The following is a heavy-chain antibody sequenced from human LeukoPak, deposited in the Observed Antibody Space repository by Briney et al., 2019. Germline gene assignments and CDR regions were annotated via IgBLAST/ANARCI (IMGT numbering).Heavy chain of an antibody. D-gene: IGHD2-15*01. Sequence: ASVKVSCKASGYTFTSYYMHWVRQAPGQGLEWMGIINPSIGSTSYAQKFQGRVTMTRDTSTSTVYMELSSLSSEDTAVYYCARSAVVAATGYFDYWRQGTWSPSPQ. J-gene: IGHJ4*02. V-gene: IGHV1-46*01. CDR2: INPSIGST. CDR1: GYTFTSYY. CDR3: ARSAVVAATGYFDY.